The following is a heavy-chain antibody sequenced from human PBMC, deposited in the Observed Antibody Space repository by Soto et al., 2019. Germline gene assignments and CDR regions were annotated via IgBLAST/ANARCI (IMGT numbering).Heavy chain of an antibody. D-gene: IGHD6-19*01. V-gene: IGHV3-11*01. CDR3: ARDPYGSGWLSRRDPPYFDY. CDR2: ISSSGSTI. J-gene: IGHJ4*02. Sequence: QVQLVESGGGLVKPGGSLRLSCAASGFTFSDYYMSWIRQAPGKGLEWVSYISSSGSTIYYADSVKGRFTISRDNAKNSLYMQMNSLRAADTAVYYCARDPYGSGWLSRRDPPYFDYWGQGALVTVSS. CDR1: GFTFSDYY.